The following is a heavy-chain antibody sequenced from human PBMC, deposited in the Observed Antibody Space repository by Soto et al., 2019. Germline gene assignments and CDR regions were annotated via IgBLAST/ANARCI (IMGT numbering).Heavy chain of an antibody. CDR1: AFTFRSYT. Sequence: QVQLVESGGGVVQPGRSLRLSCAASAFTFRSYTMHWVRQAPGKGLEWVATISYDGSKTNYADSVRGRFTISRDNSKSTLFLQMDSLRPEDTAVYSCARDRDSSYFPPPYYFDSWGQGTLVTFSS. D-gene: IGHD4-4*01. J-gene: IGHJ4*02. CDR2: ISYDGSKT. V-gene: IGHV3-30*04. CDR3: ARDRDSSYFPPPYYFDS.